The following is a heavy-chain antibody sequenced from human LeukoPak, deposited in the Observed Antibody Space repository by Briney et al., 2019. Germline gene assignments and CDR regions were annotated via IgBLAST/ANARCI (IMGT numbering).Heavy chain of an antibody. D-gene: IGHD6-13*01. V-gene: IGHV3-66*01. CDR1: EFTVSSSY. CDR2: ISSAGTT. CDR3: ARDLEAANTYYFDY. Sequence: GGSLRLSCAVSEFTVSSSYMSWVRQAPGKGLEWVSIISSAGTTYYADSVKGRFTISRDNSKNTVYLQVNSLRDEDTAVYYCARDLEAANTYYFDYWGQGTMVTVSS. J-gene: IGHJ4*02.